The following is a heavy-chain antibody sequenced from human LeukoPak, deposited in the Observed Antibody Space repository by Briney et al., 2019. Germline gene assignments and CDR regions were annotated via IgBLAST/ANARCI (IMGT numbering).Heavy chain of an antibody. Sequence: SETLSLTCAVSGGSISDYYWSWIRQPPGKRLEWIGYMYHSGSTNYNPSLKSRVTMSVDTSKNQFSLKLSSVTAADTAVYYCARAHNYYDSSGPWDYWGQGTLVTVSS. CDR1: GGSISDYY. CDR3: ARAHNYYDSSGPWDY. V-gene: IGHV4-59*01. D-gene: IGHD3-22*01. CDR2: MYHSGST. J-gene: IGHJ4*02.